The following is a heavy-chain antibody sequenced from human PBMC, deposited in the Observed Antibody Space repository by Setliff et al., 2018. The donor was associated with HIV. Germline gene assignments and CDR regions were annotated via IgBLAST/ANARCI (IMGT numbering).Heavy chain of an antibody. V-gene: IGHV4-39*01. J-gene: IGHJ5*01. CDR3: ARHRYRFGIDS. CDR2: IDYSGNT. D-gene: IGHD3-16*01. Sequence: SETLSLTCTVSGGSISTNNYYWAWIRQPPGKGLEWIGTIDYSGNTYYNASLRSRAIISGDMSKNQFSLNLNSVTASETAVCYCARHRYRFGIDSWGQGALVTVSS. CDR1: GGSISTNNYY.